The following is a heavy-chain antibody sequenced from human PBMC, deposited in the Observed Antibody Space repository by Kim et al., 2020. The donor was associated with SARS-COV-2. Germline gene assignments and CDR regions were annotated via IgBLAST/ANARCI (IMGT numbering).Heavy chain of an antibody. D-gene: IGHD5-18*01. CDR2: IYSGGST. CDR1: GFTVSSNY. CDR3: ARGGCSYGYEASDDD. V-gene: IGHV3-53*01. J-gene: IGHJ4*02. Sequence: GGSLRLSCAASGFTVSSNYMSWVRQAPGKGLEWVSVIYSGGSTYYADSVKGRFTISRDNSKNTLYLQMNSLRAEDTAVYYCARGGCSYGYEASDDDWGQGTLVTVSA.